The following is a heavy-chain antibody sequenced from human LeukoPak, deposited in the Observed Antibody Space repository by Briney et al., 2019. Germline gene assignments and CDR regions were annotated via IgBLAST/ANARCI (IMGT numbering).Heavy chain of an antibody. CDR2: INPNSGGT. J-gene: IGHJ4*02. D-gene: IGHD3-22*01. CDR1: GYTFTGYY. CDR3: ARDYYYDSRGYFDY. Sequence: GASVKVSCKASGYTFTGYYMHWVRQAPGQGLEWMGWINPNSGGTNYAQKFQGRVTMTRDTSISTAYMELSRLRSDDTAVYYCARDYYYDSRGYFDYWGQGTLVTVSS. V-gene: IGHV1-2*02.